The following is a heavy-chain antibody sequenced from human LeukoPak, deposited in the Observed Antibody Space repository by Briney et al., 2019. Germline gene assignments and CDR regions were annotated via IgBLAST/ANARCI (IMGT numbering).Heavy chain of an antibody. J-gene: IGHJ6*02. CDR1: GDSVSSKSAA. V-gene: IGHV6-1*01. CDR2: TYYRSKWYN. CDR3: ATCNWNHYHHHYGVDV. Sequence: SQTLSLTCAISGDSVSSKSAAWNWIRQSPSRGLEWLGRTYYRSKWYNDYAVSVKSRITIKTDTSKNQFSLQLNSVTPEDTAVYFCATCNWNHYHHHYGVDVWGQGTTVTVSS. D-gene: IGHD1-20*01.